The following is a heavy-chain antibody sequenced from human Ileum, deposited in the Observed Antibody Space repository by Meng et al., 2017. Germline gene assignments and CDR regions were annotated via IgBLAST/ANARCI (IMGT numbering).Heavy chain of an antibody. D-gene: IGHD1-1*01. CDR3: ARDSSDNWGRFDY. CDR1: GGSSSNRSYY. CDR2: VYYSRTT. J-gene: IGHJ4*02. V-gene: IGHV4-39*07. Sequence: SETLSPTCTVSGGSSSNRSYYWGWIRQPPGKGLEWIGSVYYSRTTYYNPSLSRVTISVDTSKDQFSLNLRSVTAADTAVYYCARDSSDNWGRFDYWGQGTLVTVSS.